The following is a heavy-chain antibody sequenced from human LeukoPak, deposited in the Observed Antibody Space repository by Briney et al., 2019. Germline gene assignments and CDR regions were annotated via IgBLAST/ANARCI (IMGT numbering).Heavy chain of an antibody. J-gene: IGHJ6*03. CDR1: GYTLTELS. Sequence: ASVKVSCKVSGYTLTELSMHWVRQAPGKGLEWMGGFDPEDGETSYAQKFQGRVTMTEDTSTDTAYMELSSLRSGDTAVYYCATVQGGIAVAGGAYYYYMDVWGKGTTVTVSS. V-gene: IGHV1-24*01. CDR3: ATVQGGIAVAGGAYYYYMDV. CDR2: FDPEDGET. D-gene: IGHD6-19*01.